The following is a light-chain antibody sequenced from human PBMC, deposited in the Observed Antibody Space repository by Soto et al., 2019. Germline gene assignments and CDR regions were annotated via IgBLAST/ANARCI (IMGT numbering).Light chain of an antibody. CDR2: AAS. CDR1: QSISTY. J-gene: IGKJ1*01. V-gene: IGKV1-39*01. CDR3: QQSYSTPRT. Sequence: DIQMTQSPSSLSASEGDRVTITCRASQSISTYLNWYLKRPGKAPKLLIYAASSLQSGVPSRFSGSGSGTDFTLTISSLQPEDFATYYCQQSYSTPRTFGQGTKVEIK.